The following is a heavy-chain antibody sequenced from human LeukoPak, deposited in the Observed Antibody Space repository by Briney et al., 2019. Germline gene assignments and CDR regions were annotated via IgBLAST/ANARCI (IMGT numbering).Heavy chain of an antibody. V-gene: IGHV3-30-3*01. CDR1: GFTFSSYA. Sequence: GGSLRLSCAASGFTFSSYAMHWVRQAPGKGLEWVAVISYDGSNKYYADSVKGRFTISRDNSKNTLYLQMNSLRAEDTAVYYCARDKATVTTVRGPLDYWGQGTLVTVSS. CDR3: ARDKATVTTVRGPLDY. CDR2: ISYDGSNK. J-gene: IGHJ4*02. D-gene: IGHD4-17*01.